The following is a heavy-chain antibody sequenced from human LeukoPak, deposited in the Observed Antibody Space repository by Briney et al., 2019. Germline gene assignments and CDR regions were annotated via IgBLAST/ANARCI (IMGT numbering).Heavy chain of an antibody. CDR2: IRSKANSYAT. CDR3: TSLVSPTYYYGSGSYYNDY. D-gene: IGHD3-10*01. J-gene: IGHJ4*02. Sequence: GGSLKLSCAASGFTFSGSAMHWVRQASGKGLEWVGRIRSKANSYATAYAASVKGRFTISRDDSKNTAYLQMNSLKTEDTAVYYCTSLVSPTYYYGSGSYYNDYWGQGTLVTASS. CDR1: GFTFSGSA. V-gene: IGHV3-73*01.